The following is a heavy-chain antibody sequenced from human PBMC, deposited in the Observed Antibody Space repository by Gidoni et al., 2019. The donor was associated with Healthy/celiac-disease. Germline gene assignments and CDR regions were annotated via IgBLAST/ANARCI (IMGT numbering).Heavy chain of an antibody. CDR3: ARDPSKWELHFDY. V-gene: IGHV3-30-3*01. Sequence: QVQLVESGGGAVQPGRSLRLSCAASGFTFSSYAMHWVRQAPGKGLEWVAVISYDGSNKYYADSVKGRFTISRDNSKNTLYLQMNSLRAEDTAVYYCARDPSKWELHFDYWGQGTLVTVSS. J-gene: IGHJ4*02. D-gene: IGHD1-26*01. CDR1: GFTFSSYA. CDR2: ISYDGSNK.